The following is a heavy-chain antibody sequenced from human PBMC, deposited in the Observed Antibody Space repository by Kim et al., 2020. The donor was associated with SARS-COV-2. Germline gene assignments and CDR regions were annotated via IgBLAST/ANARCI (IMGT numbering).Heavy chain of an antibody. D-gene: IGHD2-2*01. J-gene: IGHJ6*02. CDR1: GFTFSEYA. CDR3: AKDLSGVDCTTTTCYAYGMDV. CDR2: ISWRSDNI. Sequence: GGSLRLSCAASGFTFSEYAMHWVRLAPGKGLEWVAGISWRSDNIYYADSVKGRFTISRDNARNSLFLEMKGLRPEDTALSYCAKDLSGVDCTTTTCYAYGMDVWGQGTTVVVSS. V-gene: IGHV3-9*01.